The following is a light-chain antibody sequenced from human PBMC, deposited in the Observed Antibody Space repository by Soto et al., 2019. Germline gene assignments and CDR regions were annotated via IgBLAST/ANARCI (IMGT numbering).Light chain of an antibody. J-gene: IGLJ2*01. CDR2: DVS. V-gene: IGLV2-14*01. Sequence: QSALTQPASVSGSPGQSITISCTGTSSDVGGYNCVSWYQQHPGKAHKLLIYDVSNRPSGVSYRFSGSKSGNTASLTISGLQADDEAEYYCSSYTSSSTRGVVLGGGTKVTVL. CDR1: SSDVGGYNC. CDR3: SSYTSSSTRGVV.